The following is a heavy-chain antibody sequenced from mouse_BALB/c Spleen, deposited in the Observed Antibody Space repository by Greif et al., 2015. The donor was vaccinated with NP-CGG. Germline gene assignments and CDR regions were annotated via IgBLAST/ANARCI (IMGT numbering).Heavy chain of an antibody. J-gene: IGHJ4*01. V-gene: IGHV5-12-1*01. CDR1: GFAFSSYD. Sequence: EVHLVESGGGLVKPGGSLKLSCAASGFAFSSYDMSWVRQTPEKRLEWVAYISSGGGSTYYPDTVKGRFTISRDNAKNTLYPQMSSLKSEDTAMYYCARYDGYYYYAMDYWGQGTSVTVSS. CDR3: ARYDGYYYYAMDY. CDR2: ISSGGGST. D-gene: IGHD2-3*01.